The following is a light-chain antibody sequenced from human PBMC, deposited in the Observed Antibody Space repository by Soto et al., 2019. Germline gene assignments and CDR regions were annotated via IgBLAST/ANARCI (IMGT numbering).Light chain of an antibody. J-gene: IGKJ2*01. V-gene: IGKV3-15*01. Sequence: EIVMTQSPATLSVSPGERATLSCRASQSVSSNLAWYQQKPGQAPRLLIYGASIRATGIPARFSGSGSGTEFTLTISSLQSEGFAFYYCQQYNNWPLYTFGQGTKLEIK. CDR3: QQYNNWPLYT. CDR1: QSVSSN. CDR2: GAS.